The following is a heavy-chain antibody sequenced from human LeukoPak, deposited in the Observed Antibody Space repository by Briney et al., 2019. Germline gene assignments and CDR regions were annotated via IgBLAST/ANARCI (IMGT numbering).Heavy chain of an antibody. CDR2: LTGGRGST. Sequence: GGSLRLSCAASGFTFSNNAMSWVRQAPGKGLEWVSVLTGGRGSTYYADFVKGRFTISRDNSKNSLYLQVNSLRAEDTAIYYFAKDAVAPGSGGDFFDYWGQGTLVTVSS. V-gene: IGHV3-23*01. CDR3: AKDAVAPGSGGDFFDY. CDR1: GFTFSNNA. D-gene: IGHD3-10*01. J-gene: IGHJ4*02.